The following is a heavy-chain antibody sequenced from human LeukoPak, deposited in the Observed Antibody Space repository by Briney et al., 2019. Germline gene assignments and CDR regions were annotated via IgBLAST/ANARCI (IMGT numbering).Heavy chain of an antibody. Sequence: GGSLRLSCAASGFTFDDYAMHWVRQAPGKGLEWVSGISWNSGSIGYADSVKGRFTISRDNAKNSLYLQMNSLRAEDTALYHCAKGTSSGRPVLDAFDIWGQGTMVTVSS. V-gene: IGHV3-9*01. D-gene: IGHD3-10*01. CDR3: AKGTSSGRPVLDAFDI. J-gene: IGHJ3*02. CDR1: GFTFDDYA. CDR2: ISWNSGSI.